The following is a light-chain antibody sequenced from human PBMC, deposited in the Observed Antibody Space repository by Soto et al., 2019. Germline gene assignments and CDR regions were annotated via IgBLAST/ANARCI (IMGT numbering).Light chain of an antibody. CDR3: QQYTGPPTT. CDR1: QDISSY. Sequence: VIGITQSPSLLSASTVDRFTISCVMSQDISSYLAWYQQKPGKAPNLLIYAGTSLQSGVPSRFSGSGSGTDFTLTITRLEPEDSAVYFCQQYTGPPTTFGQGTRLEIK. J-gene: IGKJ5*01. V-gene: IGKV1D-8*03. CDR2: AGT.